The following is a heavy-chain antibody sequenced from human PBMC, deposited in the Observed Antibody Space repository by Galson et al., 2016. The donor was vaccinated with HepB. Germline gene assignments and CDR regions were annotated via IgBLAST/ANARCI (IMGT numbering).Heavy chain of an antibody. CDR1: GFLFRSYG. J-gene: IGHJ4*02. D-gene: IGHD2/OR15-2a*01. CDR2: DSMDGRRK. CDR3: AKRHEYCPPVGCSVDY. Sequence: SLRLSCAGSGFLFRSYGMHWVRQAPGKGLEWVAADSMDGRRKFYSDSVKGRFTISRDNSNNMLFLQMDSLRPDDTAVYYCAKRHEYCPPVGCSVDYWSQGTLVSVSS. V-gene: IGHV3-30*18.